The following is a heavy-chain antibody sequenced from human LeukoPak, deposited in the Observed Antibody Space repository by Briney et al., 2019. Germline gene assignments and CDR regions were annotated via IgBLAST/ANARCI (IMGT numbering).Heavy chain of an antibody. J-gene: IGHJ3*02. CDR2: IYSSGST. CDR3: ARDPAPDAFDI. V-gene: IGHV4-4*07. CDR1: GASISSYS. Sequence: SETLSLTCTVSGASISSYSWSWIRQPAGQTLEWIGRIYSSGSTNYNPSLKSRVTMSADTSKNHFSLKLSSVTAADTAVYYCARDPAPDAFDIWGQGTMVTVSS.